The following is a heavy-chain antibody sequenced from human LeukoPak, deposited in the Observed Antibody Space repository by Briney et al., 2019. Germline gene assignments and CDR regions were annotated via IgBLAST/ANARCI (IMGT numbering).Heavy chain of an antibody. V-gene: IGHV3-21*01. CDR3: ARRWYSGSSYYYYYYMDV. CDR1: GFTFSSYS. J-gene: IGHJ6*03. CDR2: ISSGSSFI. D-gene: IGHD1-26*01. Sequence: GGSLRLSCAASGFTFSSYSMNWVRQAPGKGLEWVSSISSGSSFIYYADSVKGRFTISRDNAKNSLYLQMNSLRAEDTAVYYCARRWYSGSSYYYYYYMDVWGKGTTVTISS.